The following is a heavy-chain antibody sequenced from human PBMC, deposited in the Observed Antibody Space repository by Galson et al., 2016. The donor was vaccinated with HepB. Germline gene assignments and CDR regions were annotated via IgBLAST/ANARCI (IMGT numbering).Heavy chain of an antibody. CDR3: ARNMYGAATNYIGDVFDI. CDR1: GLTVSGDY. V-gene: IGHV3-53*01. J-gene: IGHJ3*02. D-gene: IGHD3-10*01. Sequence: SLRLSCAVSGLTVSGDYMSWVRQAPGKGPEWVSVLYRDGSTYYADSVEGRFTISRDNSRNTLYLQMNSLRAEDTAMYYCARNMYGAATNYIGDVFDIWGRGTMVTVSS. CDR2: LYRDGST.